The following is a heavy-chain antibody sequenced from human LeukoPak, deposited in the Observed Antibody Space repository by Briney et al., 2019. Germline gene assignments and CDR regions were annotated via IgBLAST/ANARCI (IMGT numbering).Heavy chain of an antibody. J-gene: IGHJ4*02. CDR1: GGSTGSDY. D-gene: IGHD2-15*01. CDR2: VYYSGVT. CDR3: ARLSLHCSGGSCYRGAFDS. V-gene: IGHV4-59*08. Sequence: KPSETLSLTCTVSGGSTGSDYWSWIRQPPGKGLEWIAYVYYSGVTSYNPSLKSRVAISIDTSKNQFSLNLSSVTAADTAVYHCARLSLHCSGGSCYRGAFDSWGQGTLVTVSS.